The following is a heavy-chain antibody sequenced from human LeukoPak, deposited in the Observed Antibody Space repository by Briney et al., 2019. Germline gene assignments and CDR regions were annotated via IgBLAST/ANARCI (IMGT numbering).Heavy chain of an antibody. V-gene: IGHV1-2*02. J-gene: IGHJ6*03. D-gene: IGHD2-15*01. CDR3: ARGTVVVVAAAPDYYMDV. CDR2: INPNSGGT. Sequence: ASVKVSCKASGYTFTGYYMHWVRQAPGQGLEWMGWINPNSGGTNYAQKFQGRVTMTRNTSISTAYMELSSLRSEDTAVYYCARGTVVVVAAAPDYYMDVWGKGTTVTISS. CDR1: GYTFTGYY.